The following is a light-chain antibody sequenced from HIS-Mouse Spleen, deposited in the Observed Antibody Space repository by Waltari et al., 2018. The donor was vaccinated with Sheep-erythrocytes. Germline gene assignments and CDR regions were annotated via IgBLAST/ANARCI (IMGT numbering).Light chain of an antibody. V-gene: IGKV1-8*01. CDR1: QGISSY. Sequence: AIRMTQSPSSLSASTGDRVTTTCRASQGISSYLAWYQQKPGKAPKLLIYAASTSQSGVPSRFSGSGSGTDFTLTISCLQSEDFATYYCQQYYSYPYTFGQGTKLEIK. CDR3: QQYYSYPYT. J-gene: IGKJ2*01. CDR2: AAS.